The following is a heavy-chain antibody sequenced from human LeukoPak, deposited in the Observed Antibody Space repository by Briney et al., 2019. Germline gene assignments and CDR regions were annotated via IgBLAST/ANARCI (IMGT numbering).Heavy chain of an antibody. D-gene: IGHD3-22*01. CDR1: GGSFSGYY. V-gene: IGHV4-34*01. CDR3: ARGTPSITMIVVVTSAFDI. CDR2: INHSGST. Sequence: PSETLSLTCAVYGGSFSGYYWSWIRQPPGKGLEWIGEINHSGSTNYNPSLKSRITISVDTSKNQFSLKLSSVTAADTAVYYCARGTPSITMIVVVTSAFDIWGQGTMVTVSS. J-gene: IGHJ3*02.